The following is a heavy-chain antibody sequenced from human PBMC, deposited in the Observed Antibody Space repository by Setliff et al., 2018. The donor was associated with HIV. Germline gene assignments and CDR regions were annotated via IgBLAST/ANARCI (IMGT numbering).Heavy chain of an antibody. D-gene: IGHD6-13*01. V-gene: IGHV4-59*01. CDR1: GGSISTYY. Sequence: PSETLSLTCTVSGGSISTYYWSWIRQPPGKRLEWIGYIYYSGSTNYNPSLKSRVTISVDTSKNQFSLKLTSVTAADTAVYYCARDRPSSSWDFNAFDIWGQGTMVTVSS. CDR2: IYYSGST. J-gene: IGHJ3*02. CDR3: ARDRPSSSWDFNAFDI.